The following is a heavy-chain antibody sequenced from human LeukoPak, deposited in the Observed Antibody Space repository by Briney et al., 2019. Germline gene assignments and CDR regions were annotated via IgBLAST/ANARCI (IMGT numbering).Heavy chain of an antibody. CDR3: AEETRGGFDY. CDR1: GGSISSYY. CDR2: IYYSGST. J-gene: IGHJ4*02. Sequence: SETLSLTCTVSGGSISSYYWGWIRQPPGKGLEWIGSIYYSGSTYYNPSLKSRVTISVDTSKNQFSLKLSSVTAADTAVYYCAEETRGGFDYWGQGTLVTVSS. V-gene: IGHV4-39*07. D-gene: IGHD3-10*01.